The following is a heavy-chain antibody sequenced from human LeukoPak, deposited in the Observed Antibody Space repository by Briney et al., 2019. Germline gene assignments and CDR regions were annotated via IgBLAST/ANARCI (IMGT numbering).Heavy chain of an antibody. J-gene: IGHJ4*02. D-gene: IGHD6-19*01. CDR2: IYSGDSI. Sequence: GGSLRLSCAASGFTVSSNYMSWVRQAPGKGLEWVSVIYSGDSIYYADSVKGRFTISRDNAKNSLYLQMNSLRAEDTAVYYCARKANSSGFDYWGQGTLVTVSS. CDR3: ARKANSSGFDY. CDR1: GFTVSSNY. V-gene: IGHV3-66*01.